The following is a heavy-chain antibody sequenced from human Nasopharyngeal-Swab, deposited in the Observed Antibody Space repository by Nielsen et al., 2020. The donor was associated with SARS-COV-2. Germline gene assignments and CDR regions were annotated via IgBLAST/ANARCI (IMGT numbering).Heavy chain of an antibody. CDR1: GGSISSYY. V-gene: IGHV4-59*01. CDR3: ARDDGYSYGYDY. Sequence: SETPSLTCTVSGGSISSYYWSWIRQPPGKGLEWIGYIYYSGSTNYNPSLKSRVTISVDTSKNQFSLKLSSVTAADTAVYYCARDDGYSYGYDYWGQGTLVTVSS. D-gene: IGHD5-18*01. CDR2: IYYSGST. J-gene: IGHJ4*02.